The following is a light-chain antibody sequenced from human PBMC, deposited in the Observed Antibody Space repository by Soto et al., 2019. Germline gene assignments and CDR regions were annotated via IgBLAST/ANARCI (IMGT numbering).Light chain of an antibody. CDR2: DAS. J-gene: IGKJ1*01. V-gene: IGKV1-5*01. CDR3: QQYKSYST. CDR1: RGIGDR. Sequence: IQMTQSAASLPAVVGHRVTITRRASRGIGDRLAWFQQKPGKAPKLLIYDASTLESGVPSRFSGGGSGTEFTLTINNLQPDDLATYICQQYKSYSTFGRGTKVDIK.